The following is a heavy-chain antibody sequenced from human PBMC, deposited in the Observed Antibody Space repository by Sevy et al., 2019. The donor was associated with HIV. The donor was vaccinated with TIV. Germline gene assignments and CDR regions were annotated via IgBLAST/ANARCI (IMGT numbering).Heavy chain of an antibody. CDR1: GFTFSSYS. CDR2: ASCDGSNK. J-gene: IGHJ6*02. V-gene: IGHV3-30-3*01. D-gene: IGHD3-3*01. CDR3: ARDPNDFWSGYYYYFYGLDV. Sequence: GGSLRLSCAASGFTFSSYSMHWVRQAPGKGLEWVAVASCDGSNKYYADSVKGRFTISRDNSKNTLFLQMNSLRAEDTAVYYCARDPNDFWSGYYYYFYGLDVWGQGTTVTVSS.